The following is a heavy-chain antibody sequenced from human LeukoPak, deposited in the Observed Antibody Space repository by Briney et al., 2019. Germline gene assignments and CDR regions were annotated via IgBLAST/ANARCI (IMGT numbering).Heavy chain of an antibody. CDR3: ARDRGYDSSGVPEDY. D-gene: IGHD3-22*01. CDR2: ISSSSSYI. Sequence: GGPLRLSCAASGFTFSSYSMNWVRQAPGKGLEWVSSISSSSSYIYYAESVKGRFTISRDNAQNSLYLQMNSLRAEDTAVYYCARDRGYDSSGVPEDYWGQGTLVTVSS. CDR1: GFTFSSYS. V-gene: IGHV3-21*01. J-gene: IGHJ4*02.